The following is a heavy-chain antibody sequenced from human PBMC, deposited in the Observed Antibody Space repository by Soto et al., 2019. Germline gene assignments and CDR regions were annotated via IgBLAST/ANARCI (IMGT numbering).Heavy chain of an antibody. V-gene: IGHV4-34*01. Sequence: SDTLCVTGALYGGSFDGYYWSWIRQSPGKGMEGIVQIKHSGSTKYNPALKSRVSLSVDTSTKQFSLKMTSMTAADRGVYYCARGVDYRSGYLXWGQGTPVTVSX. CDR3: ARGVDYRSGYLX. J-gene: IGHJ4*02. D-gene: IGHD3-3*01. CDR2: IKHSGST. CDR1: GGSFDGYY.